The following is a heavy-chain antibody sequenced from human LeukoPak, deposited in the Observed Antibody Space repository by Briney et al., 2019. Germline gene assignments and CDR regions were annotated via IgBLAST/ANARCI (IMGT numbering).Heavy chain of an antibody. CDR1: GFTFSSYA. Sequence: GGSLRLSCAASGFTFSSYAMSWVRQAPGKGLEWVSAFSGSGGSTYYADSVKGRFTISRDNSKNTRYLQMNSPRAEDTAVYYCAKLARYGDSDYWGQGTLVTVSS. CDR2: FSGSGGST. D-gene: IGHD4-17*01. J-gene: IGHJ4*02. CDR3: AKLARYGDSDY. V-gene: IGHV3-23*01.